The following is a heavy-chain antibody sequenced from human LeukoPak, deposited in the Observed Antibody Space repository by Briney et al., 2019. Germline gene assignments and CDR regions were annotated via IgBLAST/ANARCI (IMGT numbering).Heavy chain of an antibody. J-gene: IGHJ4*02. D-gene: IGHD6-13*01. CDR1: GYTFTSYG. Sequence: SVKVSCKASGYTFTSYGISWVRQAPGQGLEWMGGIIPIFGTANYAQKFQGRVTITADKSTSTAYMELSSLRSEDTAVYYCASQTGIAAAGYYFDYWGQGTLVTVSS. CDR3: ASQTGIAAAGYYFDY. V-gene: IGHV1-69*06. CDR2: IIPIFGTA.